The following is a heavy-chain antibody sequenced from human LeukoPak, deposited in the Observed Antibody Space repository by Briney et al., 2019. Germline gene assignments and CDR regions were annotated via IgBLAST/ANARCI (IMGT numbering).Heavy chain of an antibody. Sequence: GGSLRLSCAASGFIFSSHGMHWVRQAPSKGLEWVAVIWFDGSNKYYADSVKGRFTISRDNSKNKLYLQKNSLRAEDTAMYYCARDRPGGGINGMDVWGQGTTVTVSS. CDR1: GFIFSSHG. D-gene: IGHD3-16*01. CDR3: ARDRPGGGINGMDV. J-gene: IGHJ6*02. V-gene: IGHV3-33*01. CDR2: IWFDGSNK.